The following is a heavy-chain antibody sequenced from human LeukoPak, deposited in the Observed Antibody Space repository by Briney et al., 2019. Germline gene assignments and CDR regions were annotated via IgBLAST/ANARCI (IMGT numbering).Heavy chain of an antibody. CDR3: ARDGGLVALDY. D-gene: IGHD3-16*01. Sequence: SETLSLTCTVSGGSISSYYWSWIRQPPGKGLEWIGYIYYSGSTNYNPSLKSRVTISVDTSKNQFSLKLSSVTAADTAVYYCARDGGLVALDYWGQGTLVTVSS. CDR2: IYYSGST. CDR1: GGSISSYY. J-gene: IGHJ4*02. V-gene: IGHV4-59*01.